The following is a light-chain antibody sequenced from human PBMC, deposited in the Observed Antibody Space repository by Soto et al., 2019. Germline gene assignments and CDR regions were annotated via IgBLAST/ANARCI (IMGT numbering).Light chain of an antibody. CDR2: DSS. Sequence: DIQLTQSPSFLSASVEDRVTISCRASYDISSSLAWYQQEPGKPPKLLFYDSSTLQTGVPSRFTGSGSGRKFTLTISCLQFGDFATYFCQQLSHYPYTFGQGTKLVI. J-gene: IGKJ2*01. CDR3: QQLSHYPYT. V-gene: IGKV1-9*01. CDR1: YDISSS.